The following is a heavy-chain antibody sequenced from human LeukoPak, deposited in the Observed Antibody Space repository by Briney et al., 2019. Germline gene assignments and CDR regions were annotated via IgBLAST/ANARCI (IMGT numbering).Heavy chain of an antibody. J-gene: IGHJ4*02. CDR3: ARVGYYDSSGYYDLRY. CDR1: GGSFSDYY. CDR2: INHSGST. D-gene: IGHD3-22*01. Sequence: PSETLSLTCAVYGGSFSDYYWNWIRQPPGKGLEWIGEINHSGSTNYNPSLKSRVTISVDKSKNQFSLKLSSVTAADSAVYYCARVGYYDSSGYYDLRYWGQGTLVTVSS. V-gene: IGHV4-34*01.